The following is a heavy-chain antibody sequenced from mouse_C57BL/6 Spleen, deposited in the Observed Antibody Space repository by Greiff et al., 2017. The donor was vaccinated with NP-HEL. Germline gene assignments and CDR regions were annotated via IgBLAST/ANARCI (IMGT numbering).Heavy chain of an antibody. D-gene: IGHD1-1*01. Sequence: VQLKESGAELVKPGASVKLSCTASGFNIKDYYMHWVKQRPEQGLEWIGRIDPEDGETKYAPKFKGKAPITADKSSNTAYLQLSSLTSGVTAVYYWAREGDSSKWGDYWGQGTTLTVSS. V-gene: IGHV14-2*01. CDR3: AREGDSSKWGDY. J-gene: IGHJ2*01. CDR1: GFNIKDYY. CDR2: IDPEDGET.